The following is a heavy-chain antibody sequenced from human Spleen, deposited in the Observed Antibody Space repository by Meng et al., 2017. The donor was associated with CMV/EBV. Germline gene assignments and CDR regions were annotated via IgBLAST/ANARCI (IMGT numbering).Heavy chain of an antibody. CDR3: ARIFTMVRGVIITLGAFDI. CDR1: GGSISGYY. V-gene: IGHV4-38-2*02. D-gene: IGHD3-10*01. CDR2: IYHSGST. J-gene: IGHJ3*02. Sequence: SETLSLTCIVSGGSISGYYWGWIRQPPGKGLEWIGSIYHSGSTYYNPSLKSRVTISVDTSKNQFSLKLSSVTAADTAVYYCARIFTMVRGVIITLGAFDIWGQGTMVTVSS.